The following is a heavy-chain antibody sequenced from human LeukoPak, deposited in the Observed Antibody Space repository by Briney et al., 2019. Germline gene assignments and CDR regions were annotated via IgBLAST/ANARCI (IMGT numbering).Heavy chain of an antibody. CDR2: IIPIFGTA. J-gene: IGHJ4*02. CDR3: AREAYNWNERLLRGFDY. V-gene: IGHV1-69*05. D-gene: IGHD1-20*01. Sequence: ASVKVSCKASGGTFSSYAISWVRQAPGQGLEWMGGIIPIFGTANYAQKFQGRVTITTDESTSTAYIELSSLRSEDTAVYYCAREAYNWNERLLRGFDYWGQGTLVTVSS. CDR1: GGTFSSYA.